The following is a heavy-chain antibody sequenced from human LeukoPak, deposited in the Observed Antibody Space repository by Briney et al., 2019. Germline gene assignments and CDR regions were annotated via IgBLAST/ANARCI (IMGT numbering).Heavy chain of an antibody. CDR1: GFTFSSYA. D-gene: IGHD3-22*01. CDR2: ISGSGGST. Sequence: GGSLRLSCAASGFTFSSYAMSWVRQAPGKGLEWVPAISGSGGSTYYADSVKGRFTISRDNSKNTLYLQMNSLRAEDTAVYYCAKYSTMIVGGPPFDYWGQGTLVTVSS. J-gene: IGHJ4*02. V-gene: IGHV3-23*01. CDR3: AKYSTMIVGGPPFDY.